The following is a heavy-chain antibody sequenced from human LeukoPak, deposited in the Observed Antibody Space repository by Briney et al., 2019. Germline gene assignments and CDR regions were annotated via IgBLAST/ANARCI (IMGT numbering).Heavy chain of an antibody. Sequence: ASVKVSCKASGYTFTSYGINWVRQATGQGLEWMGWMNPNSGNTGYAQKFQGRVTMTRNTSISTAYMELSSLGSEDTAVYYCARTTIVATMGDFDYWGQGTLVTVSS. V-gene: IGHV1-8*01. CDR2: MNPNSGNT. CDR3: ARTTIVATMGDFDY. D-gene: IGHD5-12*01. CDR1: GYTFTSYG. J-gene: IGHJ4*02.